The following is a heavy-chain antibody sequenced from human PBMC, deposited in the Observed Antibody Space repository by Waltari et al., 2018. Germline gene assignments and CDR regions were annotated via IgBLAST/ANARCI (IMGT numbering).Heavy chain of an antibody. D-gene: IGHD3-10*01. CDR1: GDYXRGSYS. CDR3: ARNXTMVRGVVPFDX. V-gene: IGHV4-38-2*01. J-gene: IGHJ4*02. CDR2: IQHSGNRFEXGST. Sequence: QVXLQXXXPGLLKPXETXXLTCXVSGDYXRGSYSWGWXRKPPGGGLEWFGSIQHSGNRFEXGSTHXRPSLKGRVTXSADTSKNHFFLRRTSVXVADTAVYXCARNXTMVRGVVPFDXWGQGTLVTVSP.